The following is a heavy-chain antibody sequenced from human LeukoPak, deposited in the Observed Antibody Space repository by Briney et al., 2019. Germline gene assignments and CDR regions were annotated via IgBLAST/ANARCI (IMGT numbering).Heavy chain of an antibody. CDR3: ARAEVSWDYGDYFRY. CDR2: THHSGNT. D-gene: IGHD3-16*01. J-gene: IGHJ4*02. V-gene: IGHV4-59*02. CDR1: GDSVSGYY. Sequence: PSETLSLTCIVSGDSVSGYYWNWIRQPPGKGLEWIGYTHHSGNTLYNPSLKSRVTTSVDTSKNQFSLSLSSVTAADTAVYYCARAEVSWDYGDYFRYWGQGTLVTVSS.